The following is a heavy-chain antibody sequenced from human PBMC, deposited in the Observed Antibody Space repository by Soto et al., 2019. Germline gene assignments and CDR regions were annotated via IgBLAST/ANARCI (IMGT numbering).Heavy chain of an antibody. CDR1: GYTFTSYY. D-gene: IGHD6-6*01. J-gene: IGHJ6*02. CDR3: ARKGEYSSSSGYYGMDV. V-gene: IGHV1-2*04. Sequence: ASVKVSFKASGYTFTSYYMHWVRQAPGQGLEWMGWINPNSGGTNYAQKFQGWVTMTRDTSISTAYMELSRLRSDDTAVYYCARKGEYSSSSGYYGMDVWGQGTTVTVSS. CDR2: INPNSGGT.